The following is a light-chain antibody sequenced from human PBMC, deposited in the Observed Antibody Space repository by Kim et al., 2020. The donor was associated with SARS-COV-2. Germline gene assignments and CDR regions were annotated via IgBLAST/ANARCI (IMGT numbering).Light chain of an antibody. CDR1: QGVRSY. J-gene: IGKJ4*02. CDR2: DTS. CDR3: QQRSDWPLT. Sequence: VSRGDRATLACRASQGVRSYLAWYQQKPGQAPRLLIYDTSNLAPGIPARFSGSGSGTDFTLTISSLEPEDFAIYYCQQRSDWPLTFGGGTKVDIK. V-gene: IGKV3D-11*01.